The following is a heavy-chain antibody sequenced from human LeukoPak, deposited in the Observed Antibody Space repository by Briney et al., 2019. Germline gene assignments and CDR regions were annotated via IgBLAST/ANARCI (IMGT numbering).Heavy chain of an antibody. V-gene: IGHV3-48*04. CDR3: AKDEAYCGGDCYSFGAFDI. D-gene: IGHD2-21*02. Sequence: PGGSLRLSCAASGFTFSSYGMNWVRQAPGKGLESVSYISSSGSTIYYADSVKGRFTISRDNAKNSLYLQMNSLRAEDTALYYCAKDEAYCGGDCYSFGAFDIWGQGTMVTVSS. CDR2: ISSSGSTI. CDR1: GFTFSSYG. J-gene: IGHJ3*02.